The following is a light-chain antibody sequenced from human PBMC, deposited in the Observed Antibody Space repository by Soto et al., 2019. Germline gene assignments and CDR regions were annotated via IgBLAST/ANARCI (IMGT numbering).Light chain of an antibody. V-gene: IGKV1-33*01. CDR3: QHYDTLPPYA. CDR1: QDISVF. J-gene: IGKJ2*01. CDR2: DAS. Sequence: DIRMTQSPSSLSASVGDRVTITCQASQDISVFINWYQQKPGRAPTLLIYDASTLQTGVPSRFSGGGSGTIFSLTINSLQPEDIATYYCQHYDTLPPYAFGQGTKLEI.